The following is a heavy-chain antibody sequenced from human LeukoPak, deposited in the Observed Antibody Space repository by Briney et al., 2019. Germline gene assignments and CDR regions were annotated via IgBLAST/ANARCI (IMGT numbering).Heavy chain of an antibody. CDR3: ARGGSSTRTGGYYFDY. CDR2: MNPNSGNT. D-gene: IGHD2-2*01. Sequence: ASVKVSCKASGYTFTSYDINWVRQATGQGLEWMGWMNPNSGNTGYARKFQGRVTITRNTSISTAYMELSSLRSEDTAVYYCARGGSSTRTGGYYFDYWGQGTLVTVSS. J-gene: IGHJ4*02. CDR1: GYTFTSYD. V-gene: IGHV1-8*03.